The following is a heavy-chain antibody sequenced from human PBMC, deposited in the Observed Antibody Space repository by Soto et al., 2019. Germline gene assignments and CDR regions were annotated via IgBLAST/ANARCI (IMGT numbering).Heavy chain of an antibody. V-gene: IGHV4-59*01. Sequence: SETLSLTCTVSGVSISSSYWSWIRQSPGTGLEWIGYIYYTGTTNYNPSLKRRVTISLDTAKNQFSLNVNSLTTADTAVYFCARGGNRHSNTASGVGGFDFWGQGTLVTVSS. J-gene: IGHJ4*02. D-gene: IGHD2-2*01. CDR3: ARGGNRHSNTASGVGGFDF. CDR1: GVSISSSY. CDR2: IYYTGTT.